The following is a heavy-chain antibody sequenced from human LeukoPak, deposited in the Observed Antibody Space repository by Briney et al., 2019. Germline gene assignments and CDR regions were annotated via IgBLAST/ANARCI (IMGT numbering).Heavy chain of an antibody. CDR2: ISWNSGSI. CDR3: AKADRSSSGYFDY. CDR1: GFTFDDYA. V-gene: IGHV3-9*03. D-gene: IGHD6-6*01. Sequence: GRSLRLSCAASGFTFDDYAMHWVRQAPGKGLEWVSGISWNSGSIGYADSVKGRFTISRDNAKNSLYLQMNSLRAEDMALYYCAKADRSSSGYFDYWGQGTLVTVSS. J-gene: IGHJ4*02.